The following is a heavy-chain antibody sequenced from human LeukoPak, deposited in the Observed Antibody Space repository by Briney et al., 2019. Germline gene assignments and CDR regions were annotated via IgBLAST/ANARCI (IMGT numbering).Heavy chain of an antibody. D-gene: IGHD6-19*01. CDR3: AKGIAVAGTRGDFDY. CDR2: ISRNGDST. J-gene: IGHJ4*02. Sequence: GGSLRLSCAASGFTFNNYAMSWARHAPGKGLEWVSAISRNGDSTYYADSVKGRITISRDNSKNTLYLQMNSLRAEDTALYYCAKGIAVAGTRGDFDYWGQGTLVTVSS. V-gene: IGHV3-23*01. CDR1: GFTFNNYA.